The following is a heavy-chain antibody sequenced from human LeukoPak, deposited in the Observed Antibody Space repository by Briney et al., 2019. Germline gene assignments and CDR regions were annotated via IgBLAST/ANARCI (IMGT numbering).Heavy chain of an antibody. D-gene: IGHD2-15*01. Sequence: GGSLRLSCAASVFTFSSYNMNWIRQAPGKGLEWISYISSSSSTIYYADSVKGRYTISRDNAKNSLYLQVHSLRDEDTAIYYCAREAALGGQGTLVTVSS. CDR1: VFTFSSYN. V-gene: IGHV3-48*02. CDR3: AREAAL. CDR2: ISSSSSTI. J-gene: IGHJ4*02.